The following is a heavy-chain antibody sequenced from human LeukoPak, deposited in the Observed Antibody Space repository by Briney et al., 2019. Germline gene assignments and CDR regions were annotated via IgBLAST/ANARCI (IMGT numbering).Heavy chain of an antibody. J-gene: IGHJ6*02. V-gene: IGHV4-31*03. D-gene: IGHD5-18*01. CDR1: GGSISTSAYY. CDR2: IYYSGST. Sequence: SSETLSLTCIVSGGSISTSAYYWGWIRQHPGKGLEWIGYIYYSGSTYYNPSLKSRVTISVDTSKNQFSLKLSSVTAADTAVYYCARGGGYSYGYWAKYYYYYYGMDVWGQGTTVTVSS. CDR3: ARGGGYSYGYWAKYYYYYYGMDV.